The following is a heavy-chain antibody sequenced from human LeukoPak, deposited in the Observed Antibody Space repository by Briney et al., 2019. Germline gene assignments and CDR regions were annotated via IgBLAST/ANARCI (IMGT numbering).Heavy chain of an antibody. J-gene: IGHJ4*02. CDR3: ARGGNRYFDY. CDR1: GGSFSGYY. Sequence: PSETLSLTCAVYGGSFSGYYWSWIRQPPGKGLEWIGEINHSGSTNYNPSLKSRVTMSVDTSKNQFSLKLGSVTAADTAVYYCARGGNRYFDYWGQGTLVTVSS. CDR2: INHSGST. D-gene: IGHD4-23*01. V-gene: IGHV4-34*01.